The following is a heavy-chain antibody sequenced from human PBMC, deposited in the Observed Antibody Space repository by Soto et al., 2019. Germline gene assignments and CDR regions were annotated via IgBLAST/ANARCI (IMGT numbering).Heavy chain of an antibody. Sequence: QMQLQESGPGLVKPSETLSLTCTVSGGSISSSSYYWGWIRQPPGQGLEWLGTIYSLGNTYYNPSLKSRVTSSVDKSKSQLCLKLSSVTAPDTAVYYCARQIYDSSGYYYADWGQGTLVTVSS. CDR3: ARQIYDSSGYYYAD. CDR2: IYSLGNT. CDR1: GGSISSSSYY. J-gene: IGHJ4*02. V-gene: IGHV4-39*01. D-gene: IGHD3-22*01.